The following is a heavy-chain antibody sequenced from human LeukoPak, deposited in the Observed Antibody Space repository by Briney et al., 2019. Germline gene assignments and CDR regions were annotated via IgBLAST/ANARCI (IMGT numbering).Heavy chain of an antibody. CDR1: GFTVSSNY. D-gene: IGHD1-26*01. CDR3: ASGTLGGGSYSGCY. V-gene: IGHV3-66*01. CDR2: IYSGGST. Sequence: GGSLRLSCTASGFTVSSNYMSWVRQAPGKGLEWVSVIYSGGSTYYADSVKGRFTISRDNSKNTLYLQMNSLRAEDTAVYYCASGTLGGGSYSGCYWGQGTLVTVSS. J-gene: IGHJ4*02.